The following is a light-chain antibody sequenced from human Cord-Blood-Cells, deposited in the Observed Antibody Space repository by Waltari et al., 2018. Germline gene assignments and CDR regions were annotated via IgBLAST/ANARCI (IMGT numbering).Light chain of an antibody. V-gene: IGKV3-15*01. CDR3: QQYNNWPPSYS. CDR2: GAS. CDR1: QSVSSN. Sequence: EIVMTQSPATLSVSRGERATFSCRASQSVSSNLAWYQQKPGQAPRLLIYGASTRATGIPSRFSGSGSGTEFTLTISSLQSEDFAVYYCQQYNNWPPSYSFGQGTKLEIK. J-gene: IGKJ2*03.